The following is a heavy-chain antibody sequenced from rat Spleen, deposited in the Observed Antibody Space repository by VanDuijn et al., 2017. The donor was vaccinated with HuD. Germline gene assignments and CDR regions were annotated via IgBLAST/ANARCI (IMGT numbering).Heavy chain of an antibody. CDR3: TRGRTIFDY. D-gene: IGHD1-10*01. CDR1: GFTFSSFP. CDR2: ISTSGGST. V-gene: IGHV5-46*01. J-gene: IGHJ2*01. Sequence: EVQLVESGGGLVQPGRSMKLSCAASGFTFSSFPMAWVRQAPTQGLEWVATISTSGGSTYYRDSVKGRFTISRDNAKSTLYLQMNSLRSEDTATYYCTRGRTIFDYWGQGVMVTVSS.